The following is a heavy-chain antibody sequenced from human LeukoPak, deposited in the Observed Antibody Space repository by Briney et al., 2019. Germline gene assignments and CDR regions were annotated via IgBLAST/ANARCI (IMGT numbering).Heavy chain of an antibody. CDR1: NGFDSYY. D-gene: IGHD2-21*02. Sequence: SETLSLTCAVYNGFDSYYMTIVRQPPGKGLEWVGEITYRGSGNYNPSLKGRATISINVSQRQFSLSLKSVTAADTATYYCGVYGGDWRFDFWGQGTPITVSS. J-gene: IGHJ4*02. CDR2: ITYRGSG. V-gene: IGHV4-34*01. CDR3: GVYGGDWRFDF.